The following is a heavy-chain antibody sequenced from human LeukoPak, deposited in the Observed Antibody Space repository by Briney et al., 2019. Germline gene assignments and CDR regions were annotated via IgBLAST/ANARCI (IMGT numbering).Heavy chain of an antibody. CDR3: ERSNRADDY. V-gene: IGHV3-23*01. J-gene: IGHJ4*02. Sequence: PGGSLRLSCATSGFTFSIYAMSWVRQAPGKGLEWVSSISGSGGNTYYADAVKGRFTISRDNSKNTLYLQMDSLRAEDTGVYYCERSNRADDYGGQGTLVTVPS. CDR1: GFTFSIYA. CDR2: ISGSGGNT. D-gene: IGHD1-14*01.